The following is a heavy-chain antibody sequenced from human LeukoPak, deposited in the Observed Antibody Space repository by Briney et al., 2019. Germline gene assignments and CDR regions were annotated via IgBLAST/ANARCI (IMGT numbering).Heavy chain of an antibody. CDR3: VRDDYGDYNIDF. D-gene: IGHD4-17*01. CDR1: GFTFSSYW. J-gene: IGHJ4*02. CDR2: INSDGSST. Sequence: GGSLRLSCAVSGFTFSSYWMHWVRQAPGKGLVWVPRINSDGSSTTYADSVKGRFTISRDNAKNTLYLQMNSLRAEDTAVYYCVRDDYGDYNIDFWGQGTLVTVSS. V-gene: IGHV3-74*01.